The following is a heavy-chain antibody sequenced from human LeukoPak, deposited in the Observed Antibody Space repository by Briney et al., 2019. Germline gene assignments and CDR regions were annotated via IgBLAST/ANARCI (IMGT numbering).Heavy chain of an antibody. V-gene: IGHV3-48*01. Sequence: GGSLRLSCAASGFTFSSYSMNWVRQAPGKGLEWVSYISSSSSTIYYADSVKGRFTISRDNSKNTLYLQMNSLRAEDTAVYYCAKGGPDEKNAFDIWGQGTMVTVSS. CDR3: AKGGPDEKNAFDI. CDR1: GFTFSSYS. J-gene: IGHJ3*02. CDR2: ISSSSSTI.